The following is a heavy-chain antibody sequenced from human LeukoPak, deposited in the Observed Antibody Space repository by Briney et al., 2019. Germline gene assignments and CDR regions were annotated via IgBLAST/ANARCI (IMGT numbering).Heavy chain of an antibody. J-gene: IGHJ3*02. Sequence: PSQTLSLTCTVSGRSISSGDYYWGWIRQPPGKGLEWVGYIFYSGSTYYNPYLKSRVTISGDTSKNQFSLKLRSVTAADTAVYYCARPNGSYYKGAFDIWGQGTMVTVSS. CDR1: GRSISSGDYY. V-gene: IGHV4-30-4*08. D-gene: IGHD1-26*01. CDR3: ARPNGSYYKGAFDI. CDR2: IFYSGST.